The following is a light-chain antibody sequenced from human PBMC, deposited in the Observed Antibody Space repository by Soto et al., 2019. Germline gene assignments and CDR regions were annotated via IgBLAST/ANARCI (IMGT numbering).Light chain of an antibody. CDR2: EVS. CDR3: SSYTSSSTRVV. J-gene: IGLJ2*01. CDR1: SSDVGGYNY. V-gene: IGLV2-14*01. Sequence: QSALTQPASVSGSPGQSITISCTGTSSDVGGYNYVSWCQQHPGKAPKLMIYEVSNRPSGVSNRFSGSKSGNTASLTISGLQAEDEADYYCSSYTSSSTRVVFGGGTKLTVL.